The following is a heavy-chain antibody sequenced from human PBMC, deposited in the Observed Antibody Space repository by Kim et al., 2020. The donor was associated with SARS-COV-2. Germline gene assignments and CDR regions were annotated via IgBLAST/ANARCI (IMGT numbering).Heavy chain of an antibody. V-gene: IGHV3-30*18. D-gene: IGHD3-10*01. CDR2: ISYDGSNK. CDR1: GFTFSSYG. Sequence: GWSLRLSCAASGFTFSSYGMHWVRQAPGKGLEWVAVISYDGSNKYYADSVKGRFTISRDNSKNTLYLQMNSLRAEDTAVYYCAKGGVYYYGSGSPLYWGQGTLVTVSS. J-gene: IGHJ4*02. CDR3: AKGGVYYYGSGSPLY.